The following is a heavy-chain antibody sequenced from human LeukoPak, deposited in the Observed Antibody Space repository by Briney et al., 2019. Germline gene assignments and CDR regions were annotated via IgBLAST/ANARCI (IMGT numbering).Heavy chain of an antibody. CDR1: GGSINSYY. V-gene: IGHV4-4*07. CDR2: IYTTGTT. D-gene: IGHD1-26*01. Sequence: PSETLSLTRTVSGGSINSYYLREFRQPAGKGLEWIGRIYTTGTTNYNPSLSSRLTMSVDTSKNQFSLNLKSVTAADTAVYYCARVGYIGSSWLFDYWGQGTLVTVSS. CDR3: ARVGYIGSSWLFDY. J-gene: IGHJ4*02.